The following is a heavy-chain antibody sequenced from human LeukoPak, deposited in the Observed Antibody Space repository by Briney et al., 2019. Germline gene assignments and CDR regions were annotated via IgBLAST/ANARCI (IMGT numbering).Heavy chain of an antibody. CDR2: ISYDGSNK. D-gene: IGHD6-6*01. CDR3: AREASSSYHFDY. Sequence: GGSLRLSCAASGFTFSNYAMHWVRQAPGKGLEWVAVISYDGSNKYYADSVKGRFTISRDNSKNTLYLQMNSLRAEDTAVYYCAREASSSYHFDYWGQGTLVTVSS. V-gene: IGHV3-30*04. CDR1: GFTFSNYA. J-gene: IGHJ4*02.